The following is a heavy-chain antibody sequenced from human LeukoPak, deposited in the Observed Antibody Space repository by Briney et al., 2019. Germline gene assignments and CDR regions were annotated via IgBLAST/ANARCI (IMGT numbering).Heavy chain of an antibody. D-gene: IGHD3-16*01. Sequence: PGGSLRLSCAASGFTFDDYTMHWVRQGPGKGLEWVSLISWDGGSTYYADSVKSRFTISRDNAKNSLYLQMSNLRAEDTAVYFCARGGGLDVWGQGATVTVSS. V-gene: IGHV3-43*01. J-gene: IGHJ6*02. CDR2: ISWDGGST. CDR3: ARGGGLDV. CDR1: GFTFDDYT.